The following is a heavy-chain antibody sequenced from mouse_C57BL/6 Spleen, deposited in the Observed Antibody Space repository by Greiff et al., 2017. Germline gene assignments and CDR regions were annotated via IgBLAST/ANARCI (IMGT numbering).Heavy chain of an antibody. CDR3: AISGNCYEWFAD. D-gene: IGHD1-1*01. J-gene: IGHJ3*01. CDR2: IHPDSGST. V-gene: IGHV1-64*01. CDR1: GYTFTDYG. Sequence: VLLQQSGAELVKPGASVTLSCKASGYTFTDYGMHWVKQTPVHGLEWIGLIHPDSGSTNYNEKFKGKATLTADKSSSTAYMELSSLTSEDSAVXYCAISGNCYEWFADWGQGTLVTVSA.